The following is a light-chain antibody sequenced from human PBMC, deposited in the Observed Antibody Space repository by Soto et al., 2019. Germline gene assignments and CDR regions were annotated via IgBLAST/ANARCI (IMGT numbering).Light chain of an antibody. CDR1: SSDVGCYNY. V-gene: IGLV2-14*01. J-gene: IGLJ2*01. CDR2: EVS. CDR3: SSYRSSSTLGV. Sequence: QSALTQPASVSGSPGQSITISCTGTSSDVGCYNYVSWYQQHPGKAPKLLIYEVSDRPSGVSNRFSGSKSGNTASLTISGRQAEDEADYYCSSYRSSSTLGVFGGGTELTVL.